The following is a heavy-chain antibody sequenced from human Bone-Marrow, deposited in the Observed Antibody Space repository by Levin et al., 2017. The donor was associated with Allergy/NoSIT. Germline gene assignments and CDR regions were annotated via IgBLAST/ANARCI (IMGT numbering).Heavy chain of an antibody. CDR3: TSRTDLRCLESLSAYYGMDV. CDR2: IYSETDGGTA. V-gene: IGHV3-15*07. CDR1: GFSVKDAS. Sequence: PGGSLRLSCVASGFSVKDASINWVRQAPGKGLEWVGRIYSETDGGTADYAAPVKGRFTFSRDDSKHTLFLQMRSLKSDDTGVYFCTSRTDLRCLESLSAYYGMDVWGQGTTVTVSS. J-gene: IGHJ6*02. D-gene: IGHD3-3*01.